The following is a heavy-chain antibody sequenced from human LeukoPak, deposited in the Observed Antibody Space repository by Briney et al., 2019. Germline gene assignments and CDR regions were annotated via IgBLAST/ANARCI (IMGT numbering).Heavy chain of an antibody. CDR1: GYTFTGYY. J-gene: IGHJ3*02. CDR3: ARDEHGGAFDI. Sequence: ASVKVSCKASGYTFTGYYMHWVRQAPGQGLEWMGRINPNSGGTNYAQKFQGRVTMTRDTFISTAYMELSRLRSDDTAVYYCARDEHGGAFDIWGQGTMVTVSS. V-gene: IGHV1-2*06. CDR2: INPNSGGT. D-gene: IGHD4-23*01.